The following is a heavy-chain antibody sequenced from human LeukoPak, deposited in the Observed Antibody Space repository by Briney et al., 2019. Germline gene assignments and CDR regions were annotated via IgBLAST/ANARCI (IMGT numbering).Heavy chain of an antibody. CDR3: ARLLGIAARIGFDP. CDR1: GFTVSSNY. Sequence: GGSLRLSCAASGFTVSSNYMSWVRQAPGKGLEWVSVIYSGGSTYYADSVKGRFTISRDNSKNTLYLQMNSLRAEDTAVYYCARLLGIAARIGFDPWGQGTLVTVSS. J-gene: IGHJ5*02. V-gene: IGHV3-53*01. D-gene: IGHD6-6*01. CDR2: IYSGGST.